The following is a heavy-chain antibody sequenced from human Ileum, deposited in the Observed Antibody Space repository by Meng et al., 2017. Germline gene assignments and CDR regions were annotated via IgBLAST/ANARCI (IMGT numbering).Heavy chain of an antibody. Sequence: ASVKVSCKASEYTFTGYYLNWVRQAPGQGLEWMGRINPNSGGTNYAQKFQGRVTLTRDTSISTAYMELSRLTSDDTALYYCVRQSMLRGVTADKNTSPLDYWGQGTLVTVSS. D-gene: IGHD3-10*01. J-gene: IGHJ4*02. CDR1: EYTFTGYY. CDR2: INPNSGGT. V-gene: IGHV1-2*06. CDR3: VRQSMLRGVTADKNTSPLDY.